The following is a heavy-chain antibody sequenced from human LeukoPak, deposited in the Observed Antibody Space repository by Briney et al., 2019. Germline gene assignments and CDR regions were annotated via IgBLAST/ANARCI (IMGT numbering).Heavy chain of an antibody. V-gene: IGHV4-34*01. J-gene: IGHJ4*02. Sequence: SETLSLTCAVYGGSFSGYYWSWIRQPPGKGLEWIGEINHSGSTNYNPSLKSRVTTSVDTSKNQFSLKLSSVTAADTAVYYCARGTAGGDYFDYWGQGTLVTVSS. CDR3: ARGTAGGDYFDY. CDR2: INHSGST. CDR1: GGSFSGYY. D-gene: IGHD2-21*02.